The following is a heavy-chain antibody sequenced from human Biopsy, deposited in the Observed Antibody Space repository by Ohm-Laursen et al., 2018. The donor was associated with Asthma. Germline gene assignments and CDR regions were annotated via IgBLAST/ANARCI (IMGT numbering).Heavy chain of an antibody. CDR2: INSDFGTT. CDR3: ARKAGSCISRTCYSLDF. D-gene: IGHD2-2*01. V-gene: IGHV1-69*19. J-gene: IGHJ4*02. CDR1: GGTFNTYV. Sequence: SSVKVSCRSLGGTFNTYVIGWVRQAPGQGLEWMGGINSDFGTTTYPQKFQGRVTITADDSTRTVYKELSGLRSEDTAVYYCARKAGSCISRTCYSLDFWGQGTLVTVSS.